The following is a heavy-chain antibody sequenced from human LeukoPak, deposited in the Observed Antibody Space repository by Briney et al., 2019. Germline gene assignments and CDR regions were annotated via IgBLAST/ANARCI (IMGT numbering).Heavy chain of an antibody. Sequence: PSETLSLTCAVYDGSFSGFYWSWIRQSPEKGLEWIGEISHGGTKSNYNPSFKSRVSMSVDTSKNQFSLELRSVTAADTAVYYCAGTSNYRVTFPDYWGQGTLVTVSS. CDR2: ISHGGTKS. CDR1: DGSFSGFY. CDR3: AGTSNYRVTFPDY. J-gene: IGHJ4*02. D-gene: IGHD3-10*01. V-gene: IGHV4-34*01.